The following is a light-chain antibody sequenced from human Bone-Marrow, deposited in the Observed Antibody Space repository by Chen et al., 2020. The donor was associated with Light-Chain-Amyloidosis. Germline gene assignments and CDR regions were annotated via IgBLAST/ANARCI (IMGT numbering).Light chain of an antibody. V-gene: IGLV6-57*01. CDR3: QSYQGSSQGV. CDR2: EDD. Sequence: NFMLTHPHSASESPGKTVIISCTRSSGSIATNYVQWYQQRPGRSPTTVIYEDDQRPSGVPDRFSGSIDRSSNSASLTISGLKTEDEADYYCQSYQGSSQGVFGGGTKLTVL. J-gene: IGLJ3*02. CDR1: SGSIATNY.